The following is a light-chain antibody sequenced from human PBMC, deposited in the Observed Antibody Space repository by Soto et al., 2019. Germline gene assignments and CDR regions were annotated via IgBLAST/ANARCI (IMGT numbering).Light chain of an antibody. CDR3: QHYDRAPMWT. CDR1: QSISIY. J-gene: IGKJ1*01. V-gene: IGKV1-39*01. Sequence: SPSSLSASVGDRVTITCRASQSISIYLNWYQLKPGKAPNLLMYSTSIRATGIPDRFSGSGSGTDFTLTISRLDPEDFAVYYCQHYDRAPMWTFGQGTTVDIK. CDR2: STS.